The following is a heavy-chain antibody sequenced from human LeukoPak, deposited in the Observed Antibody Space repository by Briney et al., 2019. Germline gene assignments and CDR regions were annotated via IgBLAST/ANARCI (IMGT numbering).Heavy chain of an antibody. Sequence: GGSLRLSCAASGFTFSSSGMHSVRQAPGKGLEWVAVIWYVGSNKYYADSVKGRFTISRDNSKNTLYLQMNSLRAEDTAVYYCARDNWFGEPRDYFDYWGQGALVTVSS. D-gene: IGHD3-10*01. CDR2: IWYVGSNK. J-gene: IGHJ4*02. V-gene: IGHV3-33*01. CDR3: ARDNWFGEPRDYFDY. CDR1: GFTFSSSG.